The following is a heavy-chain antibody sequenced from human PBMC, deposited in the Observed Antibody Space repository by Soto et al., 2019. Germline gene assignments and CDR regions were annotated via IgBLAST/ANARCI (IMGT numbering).Heavy chain of an antibody. CDR1: GFTFSSYA. CDR3: AKDPPLSGYDFGHYFDY. D-gene: IGHD5-12*01. CDR2: ISGSGGST. J-gene: IGHJ4*02. V-gene: IGHV3-23*01. Sequence: GGSLRLSCAASGFTFSSYAMSWVRQAPGKGLEWVSAISGSGGSTYYADSVKGRFTISRDNSKNTLYLQMNSLRAEDTAVYYCAKDPPLSGYDFGHYFDYWGQGTLVTVSS.